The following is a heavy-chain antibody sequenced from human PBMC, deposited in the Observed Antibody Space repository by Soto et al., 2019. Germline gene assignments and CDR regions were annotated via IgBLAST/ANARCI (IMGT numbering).Heavy chain of an antibody. Sequence: GGSLRLSCAASGFTFSSYSMNWVRQAPGKGLEWVSSISSSSSYIYYADSVKGRFTISRDNSKNSLYLQMNSLRAEDTAVYYCARDPCSSHPDYYYYGMDVAGQGTTVTGSS. CDR1: GFTFSSYS. V-gene: IGHV3-21*01. J-gene: IGHJ6*02. D-gene: IGHD6-6*01. CDR3: ARDPCSSHPDYYYYGMDV. CDR2: ISSSSSYI.